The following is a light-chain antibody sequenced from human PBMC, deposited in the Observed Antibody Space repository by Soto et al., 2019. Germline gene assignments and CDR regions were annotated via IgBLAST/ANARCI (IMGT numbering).Light chain of an antibody. J-gene: IGKJ1*01. CDR3: QQYATSPRT. V-gene: IGKV3-20*01. Sequence: ENVLTQSPGTLSLSPGEEATLSCRASQSVNNNYLAWYQQMPGQPPRLLIYGASSRATGIPDRFSGRGSGTDFTLTISRLDPEDFSVYYCQQYATSPRTFGQGTKVDIK. CDR1: QSVNNNY. CDR2: GAS.